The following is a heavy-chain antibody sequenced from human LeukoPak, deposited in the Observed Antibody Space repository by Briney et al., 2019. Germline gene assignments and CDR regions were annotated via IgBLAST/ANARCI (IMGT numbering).Heavy chain of an antibody. CDR2: ISSSGSTI. D-gene: IGHD3-10*01. Sequence: PGGSLRLSCAASGFTFSSYEMNWVRQAPGKGLEWVSYISSSGSTIYYADSVKGRFTISRDNAKNSLYLQMNSLRAEDTAVYYCTTVLLWFGEFRRFLDWGQGTLVTVSS. CDR3: TTVLLWFGEFRRFLD. V-gene: IGHV3-48*03. CDR1: GFTFSSYE. J-gene: IGHJ4*02.